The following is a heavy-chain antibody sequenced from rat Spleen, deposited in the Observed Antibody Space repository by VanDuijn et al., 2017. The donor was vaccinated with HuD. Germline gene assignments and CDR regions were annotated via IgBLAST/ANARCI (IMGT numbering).Heavy chain of an antibody. J-gene: IGHJ2*01. CDR1: GFIFNNYW. D-gene: IGHD1-1*01. Sequence: EVQLVESGGGLVQPGRSLKLSCVASGFIFNNYWLTWIRQAPGKGLEWVASILRTGENTYYSDSVKGRFTISRDNAKSTLYLQMNRLRSEDSATYYCTSLLGYWGQGVMVTVSS. CDR3: TSLLGY. V-gene: IGHV5-31*01. CDR2: ILRTGENT.